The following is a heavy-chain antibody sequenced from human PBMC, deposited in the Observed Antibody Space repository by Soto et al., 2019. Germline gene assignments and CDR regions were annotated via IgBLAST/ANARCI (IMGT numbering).Heavy chain of an antibody. J-gene: IGHJ4*02. CDR1: GDPVSSGSYY. D-gene: IGHD7-27*01. CDR2: IYHTGST. CDR3: ATKLGTTHYFDF. Sequence: QVQLQESGPGLVQPSQTLSLTCSVSGDPVSSGSYYWTRVRQHPVKGLEWIGYIYHTGSTYYNPSLQSRLIMSIDTATNQFSLHLYSVTAADTAVYFCATKLGTTHYFDFWGQGSLVAVSS. V-gene: IGHV4-31*03.